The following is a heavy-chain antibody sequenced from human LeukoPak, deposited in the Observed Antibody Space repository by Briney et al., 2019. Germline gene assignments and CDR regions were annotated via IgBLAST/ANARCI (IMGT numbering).Heavy chain of an antibody. J-gene: IGHJ6*02. V-gene: IGHV3-21*01. CDR1: GFTFSSYS. D-gene: IGHD4-23*01. Sequence: GGSLRLSCAASGFTFSSYSMNWVRRAPGKGLEWVSSISRSSSDIYYADSVKDRFAISRDNAKNSLYLQMNSLRAQDTAVHYCATLPVGGLVNYYYCGMDVWGQGTTVTVSS. CDR2: ISRSSSDI. CDR3: ATLPVGGLVNYYYCGMDV.